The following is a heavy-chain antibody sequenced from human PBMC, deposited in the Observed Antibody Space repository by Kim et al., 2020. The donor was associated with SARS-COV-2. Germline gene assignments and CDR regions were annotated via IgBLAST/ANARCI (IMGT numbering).Heavy chain of an antibody. CDR3: ARHLRNWYFDL. J-gene: IGHJ2*01. CDR2: T. Sequence: TSYNRTLKVGVTISMDTSKKQFSLRLSSVTAADAAVYYCARHLRNWYFDLWGRGTLVTVSS. V-gene: IGHV4-39*01.